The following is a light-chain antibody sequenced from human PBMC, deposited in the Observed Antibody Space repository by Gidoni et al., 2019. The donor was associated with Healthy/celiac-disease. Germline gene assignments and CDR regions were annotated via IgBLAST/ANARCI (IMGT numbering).Light chain of an antibody. V-gene: IGKV1-9*01. CDR1: QGIRSY. CDR3: QQLNCD. J-gene: IGKJ4*01. Sequence: DIQLTPSPSFLSASVGDRVTIPCRASQGIRSYLAWYQQKPGKAPKLLIYAASTLQSGVPSRFSGSGSGTEFTLTISSQQPEDFATYYCQQLNCDFGGGTKVEIK. CDR2: AAS.